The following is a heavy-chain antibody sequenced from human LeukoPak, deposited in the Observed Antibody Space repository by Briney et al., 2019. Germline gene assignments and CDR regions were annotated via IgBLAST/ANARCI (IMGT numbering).Heavy chain of an antibody. V-gene: IGHV4-34*01. CDR1: GGTFSGDY. CDR3: VRQSIAARPAPARDY. J-gene: IGHJ4*02. CDR2: INHSGST. D-gene: IGHD6-6*01. Sequence: SETLTLTCAVYGGTFSGDYWNWIRQPPGKGLEWIGEINHSGSTNYNPSPKSRGTITLHTTKNQFPLKPMTVQPADTAVYYCVRQSIAARPAPARDYWGQGTLVSVSS.